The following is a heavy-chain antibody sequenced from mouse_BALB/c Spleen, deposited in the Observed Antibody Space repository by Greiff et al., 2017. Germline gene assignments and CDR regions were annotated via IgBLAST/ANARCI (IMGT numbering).Heavy chain of an antibody. D-gene: IGHD2-12*01. CDR2: ISNGGGST. V-gene: IGHV5-12-2*01. CDR3: ASDSYEVYYYAMDY. J-gene: IGHJ4*01. CDR1: GFTFSSYT. Sequence: EVKLVESGGGLVQPGGSLKLSCAASGFTFSSYTMSWVRQTPEKRLEWVAYISNGGGSTYYPDTVKGRFTISRDNAKNTLYLQMSSLKSEDTAMYYCASDSYEVYYYAMDYWGQGTSVTVSS.